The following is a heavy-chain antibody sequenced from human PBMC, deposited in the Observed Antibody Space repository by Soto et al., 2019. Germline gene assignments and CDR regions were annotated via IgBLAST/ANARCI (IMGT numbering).Heavy chain of an antibody. J-gene: IGHJ4*02. CDR2: ISYDGSNK. CDR1: GFTFSSYA. Sequence: GGSLRLSCAASGFTFSSYAMHWVRQAPGKGLEWVAVISYDGSNKYYADSVKGQFTISRDNSKNTLYLQMNSLRAEDTAVYYCAREGGGYYFDYWGQGTLVTVSS. V-gene: IGHV3-30-3*01. CDR3: AREGGGYYFDY. D-gene: IGHD3-22*01.